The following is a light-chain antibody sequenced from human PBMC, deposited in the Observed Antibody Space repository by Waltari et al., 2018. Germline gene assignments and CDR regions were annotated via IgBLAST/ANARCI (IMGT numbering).Light chain of an antibody. CDR3: QSYDSRLSARV. J-gene: IGLJ3*02. V-gene: IGLV1-40*01. CDR2: ANS. CDR1: SSNIGAGYD. Sequence: QSILAQPPSVSGAPGLTVTISCTLNSSNIGAGYDVPWYQHLPGTAPKLLIFANSNRPSGVPDRFSGTKSAASASLAIIGLQTEDEGDYYCQSYDSRLSARVFGGGTRLTVL.